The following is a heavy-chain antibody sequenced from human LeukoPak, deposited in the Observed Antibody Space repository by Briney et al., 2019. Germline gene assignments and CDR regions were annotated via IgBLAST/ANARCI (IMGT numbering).Heavy chain of an antibody. D-gene: IGHD6-6*01. CDR3: ARGQPSYSSSIDY. J-gene: IGHJ4*02. CDR1: GFTVSSFS. CDR2: ISSSSNTI. V-gene: IGHV3-48*01. Sequence: PGWSLRLSCAASGFTVSSFSMNWVRQAPGKGLEWVSYISSSSNTIYYADSVKGRFTISRDNAKNSLYLQMNSLRAEDTAVYYCARGQPSYSSSIDYWGQGTLVTVSS.